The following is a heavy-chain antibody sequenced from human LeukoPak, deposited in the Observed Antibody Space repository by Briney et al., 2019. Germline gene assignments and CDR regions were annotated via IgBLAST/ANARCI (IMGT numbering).Heavy chain of an antibody. J-gene: IGHJ4*02. V-gene: IGHV3-7*03. Sequence: PGGSLRLSCAASGFTFSSYWMSWVRRAPGKGLEWVANIKQDGSEKYYVDSVKGRFTISRVNAKNSLYLQMNSLRAEDTAVYYCARDYCGGDCPNDYWGQGTLVTVSS. D-gene: IGHD2-21*02. CDR1: GFTFSSYW. CDR2: IKQDGSEK. CDR3: ARDYCGGDCPNDY.